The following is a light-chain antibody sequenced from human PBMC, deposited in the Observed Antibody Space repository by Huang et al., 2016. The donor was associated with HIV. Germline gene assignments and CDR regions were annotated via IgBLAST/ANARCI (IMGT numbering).Light chain of an antibody. CDR1: RDISTF. Sequence: MTQSPPSLSASIGDRVTLTCRASRDISTFLAWYQQKPGKPPRLLIYAASILYSGVPSRFSGGGSGTNFTLTVSSLQPEDVANYYCQKYDSAPRTFGQGTKLEL. CDR2: AAS. J-gene: IGKJ1*01. CDR3: QKYDSAPRT. V-gene: IGKV1-27*01.